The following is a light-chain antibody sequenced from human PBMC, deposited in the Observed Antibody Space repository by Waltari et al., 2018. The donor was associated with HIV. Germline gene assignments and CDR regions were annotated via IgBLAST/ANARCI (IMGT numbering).Light chain of an antibody. J-gene: IGLJ2*01. Sequence: SYELTQPPSVSVSPGQTARITCSGDTLRDKYARWYQQRPGQYPVLVIYQDQKRPSGIPERFSGSNSGNTATLTISGTQAIDEADYYCQAWDSSTVVFGGGTKLTVL. V-gene: IGLV3-1*01. CDR2: QDQ. CDR3: QAWDSSTVV. CDR1: TLRDKY.